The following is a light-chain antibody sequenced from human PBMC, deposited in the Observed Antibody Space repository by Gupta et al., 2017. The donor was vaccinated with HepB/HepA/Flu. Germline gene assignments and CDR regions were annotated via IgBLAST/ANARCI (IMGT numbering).Light chain of an antibody. V-gene: IGKV1-39*01. Sequence: DIQMTQSPSSLSASVGDSVTITCRASQSISSYLNWYQQKPGKAPKLLIYAASSLQSGVPSRFSGSVSGTDFTRTISSLQPEDFATYYWQQALSTFGQGTKLEIK. CDR1: QSISSY. CDR3: QQALST. J-gene: IGKJ2*01. CDR2: AAS.